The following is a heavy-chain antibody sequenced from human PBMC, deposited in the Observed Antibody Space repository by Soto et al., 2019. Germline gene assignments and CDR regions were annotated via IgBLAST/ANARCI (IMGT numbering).Heavy chain of an antibody. CDR2: ISGSGGST. J-gene: IGHJ6*02. D-gene: IGHD6-13*01. CDR3: VRSSWYVDGAGDHYYYYYGMDV. Sequence: EVQPLESGGGLVQPGGSLRLSCAASGFTFSSYAMSWVRQAPGKGLEWVSAISGSGGSTYYADSVKGRFTISRDNSKNTLYLQMNSLRAEDTAVYYCVRSSWYVDGAGDHYYYYYGMDVWGQGTTVTVSS. CDR1: GFTFSSYA. V-gene: IGHV3-23*01.